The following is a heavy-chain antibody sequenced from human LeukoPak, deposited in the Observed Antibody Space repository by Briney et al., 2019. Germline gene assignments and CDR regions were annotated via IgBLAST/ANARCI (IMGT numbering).Heavy chain of an antibody. D-gene: IGHD3-9*01. Sequence: ASVKVSCKASGYTFTSYGIGWVRQAPGQGLEWMGWISAYNGNTNYAQKLQGRVTMTTDTSTSTAYMELRSLRSDDTAVYYCARADYDILTGYYASWGQGTLVTVSS. CDR3: ARADYDILTGYYAS. CDR2: ISAYNGNT. CDR1: GYTFTSYG. J-gene: IGHJ5*02. V-gene: IGHV1-18*01.